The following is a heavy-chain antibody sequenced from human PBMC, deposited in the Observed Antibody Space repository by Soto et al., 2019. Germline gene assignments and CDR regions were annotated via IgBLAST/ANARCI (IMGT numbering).Heavy chain of an antibody. CDR2: ISSSSSYT. V-gene: IGHV3-11*06. J-gene: IGHJ4*02. Sequence: LRLSCAASGFTFSYYYMIWIRHAPGKGLEWLSYISSSSSYTNYADSVKGRFTISRDNAKNSLFLQMNSLRADDTAVYYCARDLSSSSTNYFDSWGQGTLVTVSS. CDR1: GFTFSYYY. CDR3: ARDLSSSSTNYFDS.